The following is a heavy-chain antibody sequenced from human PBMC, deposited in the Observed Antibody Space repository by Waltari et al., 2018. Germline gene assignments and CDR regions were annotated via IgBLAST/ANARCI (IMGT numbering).Heavy chain of an antibody. J-gene: IGHJ6*02. CDR2: VIPVVEVK. Sequence: QVQLVQSEAEVKKPGSSVKVSCRAPGGTFRNYALNWVRLAPGQGLEWLGGVIPVVEVKKYAGNFQGRVTFTGDQSTGTAFMELSSLRSDDTAVYYCARGREPGLVVLPADVWGQGTTVTVAS. D-gene: IGHD2-2*01. CDR3: ARGREPGLVVLPADV. V-gene: IGHV1-69*17. CDR1: GGTFRNYA.